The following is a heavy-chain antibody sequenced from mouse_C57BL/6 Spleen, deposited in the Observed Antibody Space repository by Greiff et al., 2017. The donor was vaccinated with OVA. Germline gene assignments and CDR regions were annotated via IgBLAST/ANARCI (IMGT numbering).Heavy chain of an antibody. CDR1: GYTFTDYY. CDR2: INPKNGGT. J-gene: IGHJ4*01. V-gene: IGHV1-26*01. CDR3: ARSDYDAMDY. Sequence: VQLQQSGPELVKPGASVKISCKASGYTFTDYYMNWVKQSHGKSLEWIGDINPKNGGTSYNQKFKGKATLTVDKSSSTAYMELRSLTSEDAAVYYCARSDYDAMDYWGQGTSVTVSS.